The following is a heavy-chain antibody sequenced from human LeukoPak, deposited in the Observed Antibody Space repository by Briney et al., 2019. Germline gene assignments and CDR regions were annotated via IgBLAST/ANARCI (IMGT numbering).Heavy chain of an antibody. J-gene: IGHJ3*02. CDR2: ISAYNGNT. V-gene: IGHV1-18*01. D-gene: IGHD3-16*01. Sequence: ASVKVSCKASGYTFTSYGISWVRQAPGQGLEWMGWISAYNGNTNYAQNLQGRVSMTTDTSTSTAHMELRNLKSDDTAVYFCARDNSGEAADISDAFDIWGQGTKVTVSS. CDR1: GYTFTSYG. CDR3: ARDNSGEAADISDAFDI.